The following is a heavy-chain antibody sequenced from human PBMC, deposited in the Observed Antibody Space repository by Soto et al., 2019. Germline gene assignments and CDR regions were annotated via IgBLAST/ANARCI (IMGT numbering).Heavy chain of an antibody. Sequence: GESLKISCKTSGYSFLNYWIGWVRQMPGKGLEWMGIIYPGDSDARYSPSFQGQVAISADKSISTVYLQWSSLKASDTAMYYCARHIVDTSMTASFNYWGQGTQVTVSS. CDR2: IYPGDSDA. D-gene: IGHD5-18*01. V-gene: IGHV5-51*01. CDR1: GYSFLNYW. CDR3: ARHIVDTSMTASFNY. J-gene: IGHJ4*02.